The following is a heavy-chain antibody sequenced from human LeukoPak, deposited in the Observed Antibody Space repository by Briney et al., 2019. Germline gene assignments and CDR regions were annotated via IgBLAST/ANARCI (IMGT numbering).Heavy chain of an antibody. V-gene: IGHV1-24*01. Sequence: ASVKVSCKVSGYTLTELSMHWVRQAPGKGLEWMGGIIPIFGTANYAQKFQGRVTMTRNTSISTAYMELSSLRSEDTAVYYCARVTSGWYDWFDPWGQGTLVTVSS. CDR1: GYTLTELS. CDR2: IIPIFGTA. CDR3: ARVTSGWYDWFDP. D-gene: IGHD6-19*01. J-gene: IGHJ5*02.